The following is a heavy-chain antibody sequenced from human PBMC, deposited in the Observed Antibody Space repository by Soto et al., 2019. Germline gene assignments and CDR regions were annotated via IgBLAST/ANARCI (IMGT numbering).Heavy chain of an antibody. CDR1: GGTFSSYA. CDR2: IIPILVIA. V-gene: IGHV1-69*04. CDR3: ARVAATGTTGAFDI. J-gene: IGHJ3*02. Sequence: ASVKVSCKASGGTFSSYAISWVRQAPGQGLEWMGRIIPILVIANYAQKFQGRVTITADKSTSTAYMELSSLRSEDTAVYDCARVAATGTTGAFDIWGQGTMVTVSS. D-gene: IGHD1-1*01.